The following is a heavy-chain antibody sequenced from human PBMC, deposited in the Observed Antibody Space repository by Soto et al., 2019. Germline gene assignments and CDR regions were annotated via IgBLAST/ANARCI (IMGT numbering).Heavy chain of an antibody. CDR2: INPANGNR. V-gene: IGHV1-18*04. CDR3: ARDRLRGYDNRGLYS. Sequence: QVQLVQSGSQLRKPGTSVKVLCEASGYSFQYYGIHWVRQAPGQGLQWMGWINPANGNRNYAQKFEDRITMTMDTSTNSMSLEVRRLTFDDTAIYSCARDRLRGYDNRGLYSWGQGTLVTVSS. J-gene: IGHJ4*02. D-gene: IGHD3-22*01. CDR1: GYSFQYYG.